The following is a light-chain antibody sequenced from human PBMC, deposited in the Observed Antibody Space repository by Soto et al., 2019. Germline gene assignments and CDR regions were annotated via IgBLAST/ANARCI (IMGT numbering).Light chain of an antibody. Sequence: VGFTQSPVTLSLSPWERATRSGKAHQSFRGLLAWYQQKPGQAPRLLIHDAYNRATGIPPRFSDSGSGTDFTLTSCSLEPEDSAVYYCQQRHMWPITFGQGTRLEIK. CDR3: QQRHMWPIT. CDR1: QSFRGL. CDR2: DAY. V-gene: IGKV3-11*01. J-gene: IGKJ5*01.